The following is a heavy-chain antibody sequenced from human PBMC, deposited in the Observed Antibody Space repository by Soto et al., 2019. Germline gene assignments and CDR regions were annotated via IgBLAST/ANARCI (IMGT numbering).Heavy chain of an antibody. CDR3: ARGPTMVRGVIISGYYMDV. J-gene: IGHJ6*03. D-gene: IGHD3-10*01. CDR2: ISSSSSYI. V-gene: IGHV3-21*01. Sequence: GGSLRLSCAASGFTFSSYSMNWVRQAPGKGLEWVSSISSSSSYIYYADSVKGRFTISRDNAKNSLYLQMNSLRAEDTAVYYCARGPTMVRGVIISGYYMDVWGKGTTVTVSS. CDR1: GFTFSSYS.